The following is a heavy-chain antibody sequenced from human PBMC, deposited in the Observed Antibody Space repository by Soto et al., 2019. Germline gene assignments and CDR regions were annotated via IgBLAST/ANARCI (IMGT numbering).Heavy chain of an antibody. CDR3: VKVGSSTGEY. CDR2: ISYDGSNK. J-gene: IGHJ4*02. V-gene: IGHV3-30*18. Sequence: GGFLSVSYGASGFTFSSYGGHWVRQAPGKGLEWVAVISYDGSNKYYADSVKGRFTISSDNSKNTLYLQMNSLRAEDTAVYYCVKVGSSTGEYWGQGTLVTVSS. D-gene: IGHD1-26*01. CDR1: GFTFSSYG.